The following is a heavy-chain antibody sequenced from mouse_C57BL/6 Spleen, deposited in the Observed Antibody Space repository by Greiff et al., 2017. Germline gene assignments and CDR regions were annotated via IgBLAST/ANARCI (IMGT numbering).Heavy chain of an antibody. CDR3: ARRNYPGAMDY. J-gene: IGHJ4*01. CDR2: ISSGGSYA. D-gene: IGHD2-1*01. V-gene: IGHV5-6*02. CDR1: GFTFSSYG. Sequence: VKLVESGGDLVKPGGSLKLSCAASGFTFSSYGMSWVRQTPDKRLEWVATISSGGSYAYYPDSVKGRFTISRDNAKNTLYLQMSSLKSEDTAMYYCARRNYPGAMDYWGQGTSVTVSS.